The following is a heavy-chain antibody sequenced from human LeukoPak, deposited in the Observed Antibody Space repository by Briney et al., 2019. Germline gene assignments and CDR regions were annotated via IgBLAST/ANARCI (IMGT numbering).Heavy chain of an antibody. J-gene: IGHJ4*02. D-gene: IGHD3-22*01. V-gene: IGHV5-51*01. CDR2: IYPGDSDT. CDR1: GYDFAAYW. Sequence: GESLKISCQGSGYDFAAYWIGWVRQMPGKGLEWMGIIYPGDSDTRYSPSFQGQVTISADKSISTAYLQWSSLKASDIAMYYCARSVGYHDSSGYPFDYWGQGTLVTVSS. CDR3: ARSVGYHDSSGYPFDY.